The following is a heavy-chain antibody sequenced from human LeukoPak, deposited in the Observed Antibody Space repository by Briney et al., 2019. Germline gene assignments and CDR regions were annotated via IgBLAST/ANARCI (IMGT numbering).Heavy chain of an antibody. CDR3: ARISLGAIWGYYYGMDV. CDR2: IIPIFDTA. Sequence: SVKVSCKAPGGTFSSYSISWVRQAPGQGLEWMGGIIPIFDTADYAQKFQGRVTITADESTSTAYMELSSLRSEDTAVFYCARISLGAIWGYYYGMDVWGQGTTVTVSS. J-gene: IGHJ6*02. CDR1: GGTFSSYS. V-gene: IGHV1-69*13. D-gene: IGHD1-26*01.